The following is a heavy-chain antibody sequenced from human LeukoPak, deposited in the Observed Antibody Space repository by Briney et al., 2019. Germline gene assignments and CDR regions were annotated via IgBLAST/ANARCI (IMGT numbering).Heavy chain of an antibody. CDR1: GYTFTSYG. J-gene: IGHJ4*02. V-gene: IGHV1-69*13. D-gene: IGHD2-2*01. CDR3: ARGYCSSTSCYAVDY. Sequence: ASVKVSCKASGYTFTSYGISWVRQAPGQGLEWMGGIIPIFGTANYAQKFQGRVTITADESTSTAYMELSSLRSEDTAVYYCARGYCSSTSCYAVDYWGQGTLVTVSS. CDR2: IIPIFGTA.